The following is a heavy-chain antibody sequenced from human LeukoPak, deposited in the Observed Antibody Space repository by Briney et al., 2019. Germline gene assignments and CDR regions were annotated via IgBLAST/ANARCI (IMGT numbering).Heavy chain of an antibody. CDR1: GGSISSGSYY. CDR2: IYTSGST. V-gene: IGHV4-61*02. CDR3: ARALTPESAFDY. J-gene: IGHJ4*02. Sequence: SETLSLTCTVSGGSISSGSYYWSWIRQPAGKGLEWIGRIYTSGSTNYNPSLKSRVTISVDTSKNQFSLKLSSVTAADTAVYYCARALTPESAFDYWGQGTPVTVSS.